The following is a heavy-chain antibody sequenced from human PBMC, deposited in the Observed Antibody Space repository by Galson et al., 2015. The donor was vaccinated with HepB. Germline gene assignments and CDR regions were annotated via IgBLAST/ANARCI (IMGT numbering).Heavy chain of an antibody. CDR2: ISGSGGST. J-gene: IGHJ3*02. V-gene: IGHV3-23*01. CDR1: GFTFSSYA. CDR3: AARYSYGRDAFDI. Sequence: SLRLSCAASGFTFSSYAMSWVRQAPGKGLEWVSAISGSGGSTYSADSVKGRFTISRDNSKNTLYLQMNSLRAEDTAVYYCAARYSYGRDAFDIWGQGTMVTVSS. D-gene: IGHD5-18*01.